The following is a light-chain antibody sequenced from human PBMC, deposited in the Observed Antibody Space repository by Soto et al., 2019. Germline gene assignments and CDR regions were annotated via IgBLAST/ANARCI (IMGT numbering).Light chain of an antibody. J-gene: IGLJ2*01. CDR1: SSDVGGYNF. CDR2: DVS. CDR3: SSYTSSSTLL. Sequence: QSVLTQPASVSGSPGQWITISCAGTSSDVGGYNFVSWYQHHPGKVPKLMIYDVSNRPSGVSNRFSGSKSGNTASLTISGLQAEDEADYSCSSYTSSSTLLFGGGTKLTVL. V-gene: IGLV2-14*03.